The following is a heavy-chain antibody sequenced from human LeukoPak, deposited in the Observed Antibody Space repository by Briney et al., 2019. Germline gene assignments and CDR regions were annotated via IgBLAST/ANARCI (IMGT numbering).Heavy chain of an antibody. CDR1: GYTFTTYW. CDR3: AREGISGSDSSGY. D-gene: IGHD3-22*01. J-gene: IGHJ4*02. Sequence: GESLKISCKGSGYTFTTYWIAWVRQMPGKGLEWMGIIYPGDSDTRYSPSFQGQVTISADKSISTAYLQWSSLKASDTAMYYCAREGISGSDSSGYWGQGTLVTVSS. V-gene: IGHV5-51*01. CDR2: IYPGDSDT.